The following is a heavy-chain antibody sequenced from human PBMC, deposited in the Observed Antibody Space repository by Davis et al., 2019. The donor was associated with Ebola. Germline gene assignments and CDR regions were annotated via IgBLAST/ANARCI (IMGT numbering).Heavy chain of an antibody. V-gene: IGHV3-21*04. D-gene: IGHD4-17*01. CDR3: ARSETTTSFDH. Sequence: GGSLRLSCAASGFTFSSYAMSWVRQAPGKGLEWVSAISSSGSTIYCADSVKGRFTISRDNAKNSLYLQMTSLSADDTAVYYCARSETTTSFDHWGQGTLVTVSS. CDR1: GFTFSSYA. J-gene: IGHJ4*02. CDR2: ISSSGSTI.